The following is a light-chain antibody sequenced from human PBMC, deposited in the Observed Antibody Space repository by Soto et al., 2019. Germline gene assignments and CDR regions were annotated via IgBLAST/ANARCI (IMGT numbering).Light chain of an antibody. Sequence: QSVLTQPPSVSGAPGQRVTISCTGSSSNIGAGYDVHWYRQVPGTAPKLLIFGNTNRPSGVPDRFSGSKSGSSASLAITGLQAEDESEYYCQSYDSSLTGSVFGGGTKLIVL. V-gene: IGLV1-40*01. CDR2: GNT. CDR3: QSYDSSLTGSV. J-gene: IGLJ3*02. CDR1: SSNIGAGYD.